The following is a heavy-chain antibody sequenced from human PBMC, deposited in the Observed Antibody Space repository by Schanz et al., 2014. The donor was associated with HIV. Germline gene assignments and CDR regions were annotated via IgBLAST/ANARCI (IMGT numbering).Heavy chain of an antibody. V-gene: IGHV3-30*18. CDR1: GFNFNSYG. D-gene: IGHD3-22*01. CDR3: AKPEYDSSGNSQSHFDY. J-gene: IGHJ4*02. Sequence: QVQLVESGGGVVQPGRSLRLSCVASGFNFNSYGMHWVRQAPGKGLGWVAVTSYDGTKKHYADSVKGRFTISRDNSKNSLYLQMTTLRTEDTAVYYCAKPEYDSSGNSQSHFDYWGQGTLVTVSS. CDR2: TSYDGTKK.